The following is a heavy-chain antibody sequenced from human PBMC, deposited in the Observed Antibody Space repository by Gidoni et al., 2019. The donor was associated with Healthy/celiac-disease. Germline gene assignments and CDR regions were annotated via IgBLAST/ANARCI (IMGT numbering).Heavy chain of an antibody. J-gene: IGHJ4*02. Sequence: QVQLVESGGGVVQPGRSLRLSCAASGFTFSSYGMHWVRQAPGKGLEWVAVIWYDGSNKYYADSVKGRFTISRDNSKNTLYLQMNSLRAEDTAVYYCARDGGGNYDFWSGYSDYWGQGTLVTVSS. CDR1: GFTFSSYG. D-gene: IGHD3-3*01. CDR2: IWYDGSNK. CDR3: ARDGGGNYDFWSGYSDY. V-gene: IGHV3-33*01.